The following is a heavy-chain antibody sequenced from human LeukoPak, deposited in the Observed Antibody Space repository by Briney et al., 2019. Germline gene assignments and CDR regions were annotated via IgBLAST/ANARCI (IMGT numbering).Heavy chain of an antibody. Sequence: SETLSLTCTVSGGSISSGSYYWSWIRQRAGKGLEWIGRIYTSGSTNYNPSLKSRVTISVDTSRNQFSLKLSSVTAADTAVYYCARDYQGGFDPWGQGTLVTVSS. V-gene: IGHV4-61*02. J-gene: IGHJ5*02. CDR2: IYTSGST. CDR1: GGSISSGSYY. D-gene: IGHD2-2*01. CDR3: ARDYQGGFDP.